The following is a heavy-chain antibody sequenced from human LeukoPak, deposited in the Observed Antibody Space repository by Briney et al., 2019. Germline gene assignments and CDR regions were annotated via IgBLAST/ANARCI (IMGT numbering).Heavy chain of an antibody. CDR1: GGTFSSYA. Sequence: ASVKVPCKASGGTFSSYAISWVRQAPGQGLEWMGGIIPIFGTANYAQKFQGRVTITADESTSTAYMELNSLRAEDTAVYYCAKVWRLTTGYFDYWGQGTLVTVSS. D-gene: IGHD4-17*01. J-gene: IGHJ4*02. CDR2: IIPIFGTA. CDR3: AKVWRLTTGYFDY. V-gene: IGHV1-69*13.